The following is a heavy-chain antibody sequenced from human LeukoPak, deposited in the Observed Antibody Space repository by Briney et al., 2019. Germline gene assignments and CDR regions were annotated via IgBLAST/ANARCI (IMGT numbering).Heavy chain of an antibody. CDR2: INPSPGDT. V-gene: IGHV1-2*02. CDR1: GYRFSDSY. Sequence: ASVKVSCKASGYRFSDSYIHWVRQAPGHGFEWMGWINPSPGDTKYARMFQGRVTMTTGAAISTAYMELSGLTSADTAIYFCVTAYDQWGQGTLVTVSS. J-gene: IGHJ5*02. CDR3: VTAYDQ.